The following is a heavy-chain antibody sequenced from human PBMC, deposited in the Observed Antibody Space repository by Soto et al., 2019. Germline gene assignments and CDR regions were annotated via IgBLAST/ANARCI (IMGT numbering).Heavy chain of an antibody. V-gene: IGHV3-33*08. CDR2: IWYDGSNK. D-gene: IGHD6-13*01. CDR3: ARDPLSGVIAAAGPEGDAFDI. Sequence: GGSLRLSCAASGFTFSSYGMHWVRQAPGKGLEWVAVIWYDGSNKYYADSVKGRFTISRDNSKNTLYLQMNSLRAEDTAVYYCARDPLSGVIAAAGPEGDAFDIWGQGTMVTVSS. J-gene: IGHJ3*02. CDR1: GFTFSSYG.